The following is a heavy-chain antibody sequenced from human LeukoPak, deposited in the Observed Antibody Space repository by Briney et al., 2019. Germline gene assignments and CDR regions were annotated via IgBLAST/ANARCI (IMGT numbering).Heavy chain of an antibody. CDR3: ARDANDYASPPDY. CDR1: GFSFRSYG. Sequence: GGSLRLSCAASGFSFRSYGMHWVRQAPGKGLEWVAVISSDEINEYYADSVKGRFTISRDNSKNTLYLQINSLRAEDTAVYYCARDANDYASPPDYWGQGTLVTVSS. D-gene: IGHD3-16*01. CDR2: ISSDEINE. J-gene: IGHJ4*02. V-gene: IGHV3-30*03.